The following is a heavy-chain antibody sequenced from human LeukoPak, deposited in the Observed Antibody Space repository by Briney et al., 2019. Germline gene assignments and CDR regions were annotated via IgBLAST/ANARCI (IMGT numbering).Heavy chain of an antibody. D-gene: IGHD6-19*01. CDR3: ARTLAVAGTSLQFDP. Sequence: PSQTLSLTCTVSGGSISSGGYYWSWIRQHPGKGLEWIGYIYYSGSTYYNPSLKSRVTISVDTSKNQFSLKLSSVTAADTAVYYCARTLAVAGTSLQFDPWGQGTLVTVSS. J-gene: IGHJ5*02. CDR1: GGSISSGGYY. V-gene: IGHV4-31*03. CDR2: IYYSGST.